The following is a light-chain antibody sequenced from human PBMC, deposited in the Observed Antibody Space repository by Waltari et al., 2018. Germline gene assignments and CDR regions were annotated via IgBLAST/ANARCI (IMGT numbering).Light chain of an antibody. Sequence: EIVLTQSPGTLSLSPGERSTLSCRTSQSVSTYLAWYKQKPGQAPRLLIYHVSTRATGIPDRFSGSGSGTDFSLNISRLEPEDFAVYHCQHYLRLPATFGQGTKVEIK. J-gene: IGKJ1*01. CDR2: HVS. V-gene: IGKV3-20*01. CDR1: QSVSTY. CDR3: QHYLRLPAT.